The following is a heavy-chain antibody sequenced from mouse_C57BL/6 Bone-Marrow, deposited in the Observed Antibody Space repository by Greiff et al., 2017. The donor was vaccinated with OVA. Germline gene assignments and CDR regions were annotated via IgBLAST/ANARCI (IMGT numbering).Heavy chain of an antibody. CDR1: GYTFTSYW. Sequence: QVQLQQSGAELVMPGASVKLSCKASGYTFTSYWMHWVKQRPGQGLEWIGEIDPSDSYTNYNQKFKGKSTLTVDKSSSTAYMQLSSLTSEDSAVYYCARKNNSFLYYAMDYWGQGTSVTVSS. V-gene: IGHV1-69*01. D-gene: IGHD1-3*01. J-gene: IGHJ4*01. CDR2: IDPSDSYT. CDR3: ARKNNSFLYYAMDY.